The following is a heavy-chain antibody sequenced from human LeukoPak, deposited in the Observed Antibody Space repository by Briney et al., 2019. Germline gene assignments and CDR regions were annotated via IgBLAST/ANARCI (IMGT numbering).Heavy chain of an antibody. V-gene: IGHV3-53*01. CDR2: ISSVGST. CDR1: GFTVSSNY. D-gene: IGHD6-19*01. CDR3: ARDQYSSNWYVHH. J-gene: IGHJ1*01. Sequence: GGSLRLSCAASGFTVSSNYVSWVRQAPGKGLEWVSLISSVGSTYYADSVKGRFTISRDNSKNTLYLQMNSLRAEDTAVYYCARDQYSSNWYVHHWGQGTLVTVS.